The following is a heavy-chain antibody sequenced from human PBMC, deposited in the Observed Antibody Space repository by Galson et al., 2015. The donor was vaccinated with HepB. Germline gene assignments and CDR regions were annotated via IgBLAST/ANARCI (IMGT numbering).Heavy chain of an antibody. Sequence: SVKVSCKASGYTLTSNGYGITWVRQAPGQGLEWMGDTNYAQKFQGRVTMTTDTSTNTAYLELRSLRSDDTAVYFCARDDSLGLLGCWGQGTLVTVSS. D-gene: IGHD5/OR15-5a*01. V-gene: IGHV1-18*01. CDR3: ARDDSLGLLGC. J-gene: IGHJ4*02. CDR2: DT. CDR1: GYTLTSNGYG.